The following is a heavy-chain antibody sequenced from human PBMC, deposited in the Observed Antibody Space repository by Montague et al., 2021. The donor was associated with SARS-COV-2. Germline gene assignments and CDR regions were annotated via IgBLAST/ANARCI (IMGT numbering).Heavy chain of an antibody. CDR1: GYSIRSGYY. Sequence: ETLSLTCTVSGYSIRSGYYWGWIRQPPGKGLEWIGSIYHSGSTYYNPSLKSRVTISVDTSKNQFSLKLSSVTAADTAVYYCARDVRYYDFWSGRAQTSPDYWGQGTLVTVSS. D-gene: IGHD3-3*01. CDR2: IYHSGST. V-gene: IGHV4-38-2*02. J-gene: IGHJ4*02. CDR3: ARDVRYYDFWSGRAQTSPDY.